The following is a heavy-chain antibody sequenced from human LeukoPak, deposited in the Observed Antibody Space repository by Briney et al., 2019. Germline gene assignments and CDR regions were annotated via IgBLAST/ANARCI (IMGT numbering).Heavy chain of an antibody. V-gene: IGHV3-48*04. CDR1: GFTFSSYW. J-gene: IGHJ4*02. Sequence: GGSLRLSCAASGFTFSSYWMNWARQAPGKGLEWVSYISSSGSTIYYADSVKGRFTISRDNAKNSLYLQMNSLRAEDTAVYYCARDYCSSTSRYYFDYWGQGTLVTVSS. CDR3: ARDYCSSTSRYYFDY. D-gene: IGHD2-2*01. CDR2: ISSSGSTI.